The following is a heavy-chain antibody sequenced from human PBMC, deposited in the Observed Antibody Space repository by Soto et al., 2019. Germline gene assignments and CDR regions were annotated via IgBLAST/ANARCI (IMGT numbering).Heavy chain of an antibody. CDR1: GYTFTSYG. Sequence: ASVKVSCTASGYTFTSYGISWVRQAPGQGLEWMGWISAYNGNTNYAQKLQGRVTMTTDTSTSTAYMELRSLRSDDTAVYYCARCPVATTPYYYYYGMDVWGQGTTVTVSS. CDR3: ARCPVATTPYYYYYGMDV. D-gene: IGHD5-12*01. J-gene: IGHJ6*02. CDR2: ISAYNGNT. V-gene: IGHV1-18*01.